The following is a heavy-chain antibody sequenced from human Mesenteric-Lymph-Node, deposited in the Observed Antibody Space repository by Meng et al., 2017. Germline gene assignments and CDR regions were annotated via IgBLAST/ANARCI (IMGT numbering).Heavy chain of an antibody. CDR1: GGSFSDYY. D-gene: IGHD3-16*01. Sequence: QVQLQQWGAGLLKPSETLSLTCAGYGGSFSDYYWSWIRQPPGKGLEWIGEIKHSGKTNYNPSFRSRSAISVDTSKNQFSLKLTSVTAADTAVYYCARVDFRGDQYDSTGLGHWGQGALVTVSS. V-gene: IGHV4-34*01. J-gene: IGHJ4*02. CDR2: IKHSGKT. CDR3: ARVDFRGDQYDSTGLGH.